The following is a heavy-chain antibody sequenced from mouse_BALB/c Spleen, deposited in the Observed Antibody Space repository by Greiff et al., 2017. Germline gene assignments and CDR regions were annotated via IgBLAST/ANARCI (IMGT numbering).Heavy chain of an antibody. CDR3: TRVTAWFAY. CDR1: GYTFTSYW. CDR2: IYPGSGST. D-gene: IGHD2-13*01. V-gene: IGHV1S22*01. Sequence: LKQPGSELVRPGASVKLSCKASGYTFTSYWMHWVKQRPGQGLEWIGNIYPGSGSTNYDEKFKSKATLTVDTSSSTAYMQLSSLTSEDSAVYYCTRVTAWFAYWGQGTLVTVSA. J-gene: IGHJ3*01.